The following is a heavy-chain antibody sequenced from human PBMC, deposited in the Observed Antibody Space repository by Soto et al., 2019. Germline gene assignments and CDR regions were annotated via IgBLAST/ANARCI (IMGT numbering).Heavy chain of an antibody. CDR1: GFTFSSYA. J-gene: IGHJ4*02. CDR3: ARDWAPVDY. V-gene: IGHV3-30-3*01. D-gene: IGHD3-16*01. CDR2: ISYDGNNK. Sequence: GGSLRLSCAASGFTFSSYAMHWVRQAPGKGLEWVAVISYDGNNKYYAESVKGRFTISRDNPKNTLYPQMNSLRAEDTAAYYCARDWAPVDYWGQGTLVTVSS.